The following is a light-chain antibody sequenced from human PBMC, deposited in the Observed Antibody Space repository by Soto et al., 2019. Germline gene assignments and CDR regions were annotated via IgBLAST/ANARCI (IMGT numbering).Light chain of an antibody. V-gene: IGKV3-15*01. CDR2: GAS. J-gene: IGKJ2*01. CDR3: QQGHNWPLT. CDR1: QSISSE. Sequence: EIVMTQSPATLSVSPGERATLSCRASQSISSELAWYQQKPGQPPRLLIYGASTRATGVPARFTGSGSGSDCTLTISGLQSEDFAVYYCQQGHNWPLTFGQGTRLEI.